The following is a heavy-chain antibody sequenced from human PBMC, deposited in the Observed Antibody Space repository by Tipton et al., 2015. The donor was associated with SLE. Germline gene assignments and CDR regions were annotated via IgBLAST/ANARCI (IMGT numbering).Heavy chain of an antibody. CDR1: GFTFITYG. V-gene: IGHV3-30*02. CDR3: AKEALPHYYYGMDV. CDR2: IRYDGSNK. Sequence: SLRLSCAASGFTFITYGMHWVRQAPGKGLEWVAFIRYDGSNKYYADSVKGRFTISRDNSKNSLYLQMNSLRPEDTAVYYCAKEALPHYYYGMDVWGQGTTVTVSS. J-gene: IGHJ6*02. D-gene: IGHD6-6*01.